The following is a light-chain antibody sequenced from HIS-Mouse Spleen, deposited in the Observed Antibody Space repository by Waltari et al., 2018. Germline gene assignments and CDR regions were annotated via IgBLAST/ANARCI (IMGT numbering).Light chain of an antibody. CDR3: CSYAGSSTWV. V-gene: IGLV2-23*01. CDR1: RSDVGSYNL. Sequence: QSALTQPASVSGSPGQSITIPCTGTRSDVGSYNLVPWYQQHPGKAPKLMIYEGSKRPSGVSNRFSGSKSGNTASLTISGLQAEDEADYYCCSYAGSSTWVFGGGTKLTVL. J-gene: IGLJ3*02. CDR2: EGS.